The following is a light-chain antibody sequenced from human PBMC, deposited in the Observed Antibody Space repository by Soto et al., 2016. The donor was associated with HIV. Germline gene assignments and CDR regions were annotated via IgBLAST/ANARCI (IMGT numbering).Light chain of an antibody. CDR2: KTS. J-gene: IGKJ2*01. CDR1: QSVSVW. CDR3: LQHNTYPVT. V-gene: IGKV1-5*03. Sequence: DIQMTQFPSTLSASIGDRVTITCRASQSVSVWLAWYQQKPGKPPNLLIFKTSTLEIGVPSRFSGSGSGTDFTLTLSSVQPDDVGTYYCLQHNTYPVTFGQGTKLEIK.